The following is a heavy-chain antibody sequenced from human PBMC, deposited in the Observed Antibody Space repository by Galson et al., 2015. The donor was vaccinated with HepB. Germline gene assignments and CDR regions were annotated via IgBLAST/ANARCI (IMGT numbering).Heavy chain of an antibody. CDR3: ARQRIVVVPAAIDLYYYYGMDV. CDR1: GYSFTSYW. V-gene: IGHV5-51*01. Sequence: QSGAEVKKPGESLKISCKGSGYSFTSYWIGWVRQMPGKGLEWMGIIYPGDSDTRYSPSFQGQVTISADKSISTAYLQWSSLKASDTAMYYCARQRIVVVPAAIDLYYYYGMDVWGQGTTVTVSS. D-gene: IGHD2-2*01. CDR2: IYPGDSDT. J-gene: IGHJ6*02.